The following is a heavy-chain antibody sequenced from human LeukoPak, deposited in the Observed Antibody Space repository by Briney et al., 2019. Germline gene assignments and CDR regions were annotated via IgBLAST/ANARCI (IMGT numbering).Heavy chain of an antibody. CDR2: IYYSGST. Sequence: KTSETLSLTCTVSGGSISSYYWSWIRQPPGKGLEWIGYIYYSGSTNYNPSLKSQVTISVDTSKNQFSLKLSSVTAADTAVYYCARAWRYCSSTSCYLSAFDIWGQGTMVTVSS. D-gene: IGHD2-2*01. CDR1: GGSISSYY. V-gene: IGHV4-59*01. CDR3: ARAWRYCSSTSCYLSAFDI. J-gene: IGHJ3*02.